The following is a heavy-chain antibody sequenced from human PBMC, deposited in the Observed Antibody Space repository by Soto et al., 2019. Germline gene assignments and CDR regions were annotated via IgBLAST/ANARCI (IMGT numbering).Heavy chain of an antibody. V-gene: IGHV3-15*01. CDR1: GFTFSNAG. CDR3: TTGPVGPAALSYYYGMDV. D-gene: IGHD2-2*01. J-gene: IGHJ6*02. Sequence: EVQLVESGGGLVKPGGSLRLSCAASGFTFSNAGMSWVRQAPGKGLEWVGRIKSKTDGGTTDYAAPVKGRFTISRDDSKNTLYLQMNSLKTEDTAVYYCTTGPVGPAALSYYYGMDVWGQGTTVTVSS. CDR2: IKSKTDGGTT.